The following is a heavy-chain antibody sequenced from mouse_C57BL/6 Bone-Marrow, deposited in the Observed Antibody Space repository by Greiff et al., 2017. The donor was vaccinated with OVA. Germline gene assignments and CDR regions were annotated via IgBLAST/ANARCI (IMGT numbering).Heavy chain of an antibody. CDR3: TSTTVVANYYAMDD. CDR2: IDPENGDT. D-gene: IGHD1-1*01. CDR1: GFNIKDDY. Sequence: EVQLQQSGAELVRPGASVKLSCTASGFNIKDDYMHWVKQRPEQGLEWIGWIDPENGDTEYASKFQGKATITADTSSNTAYLQLSSLTSEDTAVYYCTSTTVVANYYAMDDWGQGTSVTVSS. V-gene: IGHV14-4*01. J-gene: IGHJ4*01.